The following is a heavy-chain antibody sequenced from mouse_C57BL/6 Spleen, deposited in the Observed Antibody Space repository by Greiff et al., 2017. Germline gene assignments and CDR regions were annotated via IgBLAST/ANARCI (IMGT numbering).Heavy chain of an antibody. D-gene: IGHD1-1*01. V-gene: IGHV5-17*01. CDR1: GFTFSDYG. J-gene: IGHJ1*03. Sequence: EVQLVESGGGLVKPGGSLKLSCAASGFTFSDYGMHWVRQAPEKGLEWVAYISSGSSTIYYADTVKGRFTISRDNDKNTLVLQMPSLRSDDTAMYYCARTNYGSSYWYFDVWGTGTTVTVSS. CDR2: ISSGSSTI. CDR3: ARTNYGSSYWYFDV.